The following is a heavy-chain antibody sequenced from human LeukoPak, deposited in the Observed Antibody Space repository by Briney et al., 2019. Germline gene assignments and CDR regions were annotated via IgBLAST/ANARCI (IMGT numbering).Heavy chain of an antibody. CDR1: GFTVSSNY. J-gene: IGHJ4*02. CDR3: ARIFNDYGNYEAFDY. D-gene: IGHD4-11*01. Sequence: GSLRLSCAASGFTVSSNYMSWIRQPPGKGLEWIGSIYYSGSTYYNPSLKSRVTISVDTSKNQFSLKLSSVTAADTAVFYCARIFNDYGNYEAFDYWGQGTLVTVSS. V-gene: IGHV4-39*07. CDR2: IYYSGST.